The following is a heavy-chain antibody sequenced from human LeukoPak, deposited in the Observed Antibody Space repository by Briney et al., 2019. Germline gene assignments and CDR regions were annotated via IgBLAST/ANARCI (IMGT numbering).Heavy chain of an antibody. Sequence: PSETLSLTCAVYGGSFSGYYWSWIRQPPGKGLEWIGEINHSGSTNYNPSLKSRVTISVDTSKNQFSLKLSSVTAADTAVYYCARGRIAVVVAARHYFDYWGQGTLVTVSS. D-gene: IGHD2-15*01. CDR1: GGSFSGYY. J-gene: IGHJ4*02. CDR2: INHSGST. CDR3: ARGRIAVVVAARHYFDY. V-gene: IGHV4-34*01.